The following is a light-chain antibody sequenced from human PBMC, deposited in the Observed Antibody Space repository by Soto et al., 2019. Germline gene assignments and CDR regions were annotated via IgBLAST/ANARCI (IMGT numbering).Light chain of an antibody. CDR2: TTS. Sequence: DIQMTQSPSSLSASVGDRVTITCRASQSISSHLNWYQQKPGKAPNLLISTTSSLQSGVPSRFSGGVSGTDFTLTISSLQPEDFATYYCQQSYSIPLTFGGGTKVDNK. J-gene: IGKJ4*01. CDR1: QSISSH. V-gene: IGKV1-39*01. CDR3: QQSYSIPLT.